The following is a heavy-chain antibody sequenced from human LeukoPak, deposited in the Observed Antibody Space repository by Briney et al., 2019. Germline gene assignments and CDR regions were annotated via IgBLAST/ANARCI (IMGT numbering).Heavy chain of an antibody. CDR2: ISWNSGSI. J-gene: IGHJ3*02. CDR3: AKIDCSSTSCPEGAFDI. Sequence: GGSLRLSCAASGFTFDDYAMHWVRQAPGKGLEWVSGISWNSGSIGYADPVKGRFTISRDNAKNSLYLQMNSLRAEDTALYYCAKIDCSSTSCPEGAFDIWGQGTMVTVSS. D-gene: IGHD2-2*01. CDR1: GFTFDDYA. V-gene: IGHV3-9*01.